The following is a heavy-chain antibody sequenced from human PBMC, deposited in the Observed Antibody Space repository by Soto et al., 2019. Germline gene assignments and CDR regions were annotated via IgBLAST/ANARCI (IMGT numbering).Heavy chain of an antibody. J-gene: IGHJ4*01. CDR1: GYTFTGYY. D-gene: IGHD1-26*01. V-gene: IGHV1-2*02. CDR2: INPNTGGT. Sequence: QVHLVQSGAEVKQPGASVKVSCKASGYTFTGYYIHWVRQAPGQGLEWMGWINPNTGGTNYAQKFQGRVTMTRDTSFSTAYMELRALRSDDTAVYYCAREVGGSYSYFAYWGHGTLVTVSS. CDR3: AREVGGSYSYFAY.